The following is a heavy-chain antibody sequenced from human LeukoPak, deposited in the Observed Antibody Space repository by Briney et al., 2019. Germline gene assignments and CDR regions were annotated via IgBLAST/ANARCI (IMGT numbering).Heavy chain of an antibody. V-gene: IGHV4-39*01. CDR1: GGSISSSSYY. J-gene: IGHJ4*02. CDR2: IYYSGST. Sequence: SETLSLTCTVSGGSISSSSYYWGWIRQSPGKGLEWIGSIYYSGSTYYNPSLKSRVTISVDTSKNQFSLKLSSVNDADTAVYYCARSEWLVRGGDDYWGQGTLATVSS. D-gene: IGHD6-19*01. CDR3: ARSEWLVRGGDDY.